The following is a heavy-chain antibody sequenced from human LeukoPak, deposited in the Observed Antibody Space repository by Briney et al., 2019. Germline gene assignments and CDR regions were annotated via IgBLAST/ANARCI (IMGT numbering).Heavy chain of an antibody. J-gene: IGHJ4*02. Sequence: GGSLRLSCAASGFTFSSYAMHWVRQAPGKGLKYVSAISSNGGSTYYANSVKGRFTISRDNSKNTLYLQMGSLRAEDMAVYYCARGAKGYCTNGVCYAIDYWGQGTLVTVSS. D-gene: IGHD2-8*01. CDR2: ISSNGGST. CDR1: GFTFSSYA. V-gene: IGHV3-64*01. CDR3: ARGAKGYCTNGVCYAIDY.